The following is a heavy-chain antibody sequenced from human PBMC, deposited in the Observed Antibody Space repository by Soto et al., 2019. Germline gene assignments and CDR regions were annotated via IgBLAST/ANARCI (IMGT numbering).Heavy chain of an antibody. CDR2: IIPIFGTA. CDR3: ARERGTMKVWPSGLNYGMDV. CDR1: GGTFSSYA. J-gene: IGHJ6*02. D-gene: IGHD3-22*01. Sequence: GASVKVSCKASGGTFSSYAISWVRQAPGQGLEWMGGIIPIFGTANYAQKFQGRVTITADKSTSTAYMELSSLRSEDTAVYYCARERGTMKVWPSGLNYGMDVWGQGTTVTVSS. V-gene: IGHV1-69*06.